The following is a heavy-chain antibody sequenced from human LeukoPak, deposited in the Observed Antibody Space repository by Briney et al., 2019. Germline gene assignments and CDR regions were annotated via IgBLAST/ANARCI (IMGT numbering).Heavy chain of an antibody. CDR2: ISSSGSTI. J-gene: IGHJ6*03. D-gene: IGHD3-9*01. V-gene: IGHV3-11*04. CDR1: GFTFSDYY. CDR3: ARDGVLTGQGYYYYYYYMDV. Sequence: GGSLRLSCAASGFTFSDYYMSWIRQAPGKGLEWVSYISSSGSTIYYADSVKGRFTISRDNAKNSLYLQMNSLRAEDTAVYYCARDGVLTGQGYYYYYYYMDVWGKGTTVTISS.